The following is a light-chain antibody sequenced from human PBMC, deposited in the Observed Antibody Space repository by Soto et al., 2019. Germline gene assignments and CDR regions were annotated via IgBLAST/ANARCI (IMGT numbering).Light chain of an antibody. CDR2: EGS. CDR3: CSYTSSRTYV. Sequence: QSVLTQPASVFGSPGQSITIPCTGTSSDVGRYKFVSWYQQHPGKAPKVMIYEGSKRPSGVSNRFSGSKSGNTASLTISGLQAEDEADYYCCSYTSSRTYVFGTGTKVT. CDR1: SSDVGRYKF. V-gene: IGLV2-23*01. J-gene: IGLJ1*01.